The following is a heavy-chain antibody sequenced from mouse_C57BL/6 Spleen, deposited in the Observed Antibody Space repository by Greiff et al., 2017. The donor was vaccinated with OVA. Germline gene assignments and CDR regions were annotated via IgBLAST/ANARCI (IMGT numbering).Heavy chain of an antibody. CDR3: ANYYYGSRLYAMDD. V-gene: IGHV1-22*01. J-gene: IGHJ4*01. CDR2: INPNNGGT. D-gene: IGHD1-1*01. CDR1: GYTFTDYN. Sequence: EVQLQQSGPELVKPGASVKMSCKASGYTFTDYNMHWVKQSPGKSLEWIGYINPNNGGTSYNQKFKGKATLTVNKSSSTAYMELRSLTSEDSAVFYCANYYYGSRLYAMDDWGQGTSVTVSS.